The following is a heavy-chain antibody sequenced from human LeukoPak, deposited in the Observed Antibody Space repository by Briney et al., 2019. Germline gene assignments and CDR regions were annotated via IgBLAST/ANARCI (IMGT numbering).Heavy chain of an antibody. D-gene: IGHD6-13*01. Sequence: ARSLRLSLVATGFTFTSYVMHWVRPAPCKGLEWVGVISYDGTNKYYRDPVKDRFTISRDDSTNTLNLQMNSLRAEDTAVYDCARDQHAAAGRGTLYYFDYWGQGTLVTVSS. CDR1: GFTFTSYV. J-gene: IGHJ4*02. CDR3: ARDQHAAAGRGTLYYFDY. V-gene: IGHV3-30*04. CDR2: ISYDGTNK.